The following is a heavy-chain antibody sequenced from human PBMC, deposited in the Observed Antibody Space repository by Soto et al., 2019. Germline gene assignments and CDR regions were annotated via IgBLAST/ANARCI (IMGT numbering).Heavy chain of an antibody. CDR2: IIPKFSKE. CDR1: GGTFSNYS. Sequence: GXSVKGSCKSTGGTFSNYSSHWVRQAPGQGLEWMGVIIPKFSKENYAQNVQGRVTITADNSTSTAYMELSSLSSEDTAVDYCARGEDAAGEYYHGMDDWGQGPTVTVSS. V-gene: IGHV1-69*06. D-gene: IGHD7-27*01. CDR3: ARGEDAAGEYYHGMDD. J-gene: IGHJ6*02.